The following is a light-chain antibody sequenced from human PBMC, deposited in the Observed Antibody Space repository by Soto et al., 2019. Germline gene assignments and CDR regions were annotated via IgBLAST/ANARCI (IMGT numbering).Light chain of an antibody. Sequence: IGLTHSPATLSLSPWEIATLSCRATQSVSNNYLAWYQQKPGQAPRLLIYGASNRATGIPDRFSGSGSGTDFTLTISRLEPEDFAVYYCQQYGSSGTFGQGTKVDI. CDR2: GAS. V-gene: IGKV3-20*01. CDR1: QSVSNNY. J-gene: IGKJ1*01. CDR3: QQYGSSGT.